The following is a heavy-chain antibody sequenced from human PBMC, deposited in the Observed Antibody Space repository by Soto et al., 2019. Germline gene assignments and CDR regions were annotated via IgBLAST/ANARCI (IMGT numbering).Heavy chain of an antibody. J-gene: IGHJ5*01. Sequence: SETLSLTCTVSGVSIHNSHSFWGWIRQPPGKGLEFIGTVYYSGGAHYNSSLKSRVTISVDAANNQVSLRMRSLTAADTAVYYCGRVVEGATRHTDLDSWGQGTLVTVSS. CDR2: VYYSGGA. D-gene: IGHD2-21*01. V-gene: IGHV4-39*01. CDR1: GVSIHNSHSF. CDR3: GRVVEGATRHTDLDS.